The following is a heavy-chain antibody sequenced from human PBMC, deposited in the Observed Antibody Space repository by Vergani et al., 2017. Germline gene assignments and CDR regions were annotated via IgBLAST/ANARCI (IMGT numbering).Heavy chain of an antibody. Sequence: QVQMQESGPGLVKTSETLSLTCSASGAPISYWCWSWLRQPAGKGLEWIGRLCPSGSTNYKPSLKSRVTMSIDTSKNQLSLKLTSVTAADTAVYYCATGAGPFDIWGQGTLVTVSS. CDR1: GAPISYWC. CDR3: ATGAGPFDI. V-gene: IGHV4-4*07. CDR2: LCPSGST. D-gene: IGHD7-27*01. J-gene: IGHJ4*02.